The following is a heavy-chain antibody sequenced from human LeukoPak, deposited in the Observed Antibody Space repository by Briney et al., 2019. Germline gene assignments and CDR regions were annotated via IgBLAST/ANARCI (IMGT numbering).Heavy chain of an antibody. CDR1: GGSISSSSYY. J-gene: IGHJ6*02. CDR2: IYYSGST. D-gene: IGHD2-15*01. CDR3: ARGRPAQFCSGGSCYPRAAYYYYGMDV. Sequence: SETLSLTCTASGGSISSSSYYWGWIRQPPGKGLEWIGSIYYSGSTYYNPSLKSRVTISVDTSKNQFSLKLSSVTAADTAVYYCARGRPAQFCSGGSCYPRAAYYYYGMDVWGQGTTVTVSS. V-gene: IGHV4-39*01.